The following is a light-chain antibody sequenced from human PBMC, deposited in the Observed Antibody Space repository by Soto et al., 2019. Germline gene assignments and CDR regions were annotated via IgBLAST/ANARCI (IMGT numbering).Light chain of an antibody. CDR1: QTISSY. CDR3: QQSSNIPYT. CDR2: AAS. J-gene: IGKJ2*01. V-gene: IGKV1-39*01. Sequence: DIQMTQSPSSLSASVGERVTITCRASQTISSYLNWYQQNPGKAPKLLIYAASSLQSGVPSQFSGSGSGTDFTLTISSLQPEDFATYYCQQSSNIPYTFGQGTKLEIK.